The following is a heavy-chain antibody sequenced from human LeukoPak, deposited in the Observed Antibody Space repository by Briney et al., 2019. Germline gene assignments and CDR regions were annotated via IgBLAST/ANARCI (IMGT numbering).Heavy chain of an antibody. J-gene: IGHJ4*02. CDR2: ISGSGGST. D-gene: IGHD3-10*01. Sequence: GGSLRLSCAASGFTFSRYAMSWVRQAPGKGLEGVSAISGSGGSTYYADSVNLRFTISRDNSKNTLYLQMNSLRAEDTAVYYCAKDGYGSGSYYLTDYWGQGTLVTVSS. CDR3: AKDGYGSGSYYLTDY. CDR1: GFTFSRYA. V-gene: IGHV3-23*01.